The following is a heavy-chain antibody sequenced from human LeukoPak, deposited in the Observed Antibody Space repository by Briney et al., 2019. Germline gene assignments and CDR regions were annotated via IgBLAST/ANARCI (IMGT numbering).Heavy chain of an antibody. D-gene: IGHD2-15*01. CDR1: GGSISSGDYY. CDR3: ARGAVVVKTVDY. Sequence: SETLPLTCTVSGGSISSGDYYWSWIRQPPGKGLEWIGYIYYSGSTYYNPSLKSRVTISVDTSKNQFSLKLSSVTAADTAVYYCARGAVVVKTVDYWGQGTLVTVSS. CDR2: IYYSGST. V-gene: IGHV4-30-4*01. J-gene: IGHJ4*02.